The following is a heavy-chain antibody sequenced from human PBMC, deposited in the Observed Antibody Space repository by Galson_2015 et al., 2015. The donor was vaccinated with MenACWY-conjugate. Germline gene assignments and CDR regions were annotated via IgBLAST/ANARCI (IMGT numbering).Heavy chain of an antibody. V-gene: IGHV4-59*01. J-gene: IGHJ4*02. Sequence: VSGYSMRSNYWSWIRQPPGKGLECIGYIYYSGKTNQNPSLRSRVTISIDTSKNQFSLKLNSVTAADTAVYYCARGGEKGSFDAWGQGTLVTVSS. D-gene: IGHD1-26*01. CDR2: IYYSGKT. CDR3: ARGGEKGSFDA. CDR1: GYSMRSNY.